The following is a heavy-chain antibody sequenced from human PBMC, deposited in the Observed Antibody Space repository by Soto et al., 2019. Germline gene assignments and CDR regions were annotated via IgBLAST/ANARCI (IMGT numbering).Heavy chain of an antibody. CDR1: GGTFSSYA. V-gene: IGHV1-69*13. J-gene: IGHJ6*02. CDR2: IIPIFGTA. Sequence: ASVKVSCKASGGTFSSYAISWVRQAPGQGLEWMGGIIPIFGTANYAQKFQGRVTITADESTSTAYMELSSLRSEDTAVYYCARGGNTMVRGVIIKRHYYYVMDFWGQGTTVTVSS. CDR3: ARGGNTMVRGVIIKRHYYYVMDF. D-gene: IGHD3-10*01.